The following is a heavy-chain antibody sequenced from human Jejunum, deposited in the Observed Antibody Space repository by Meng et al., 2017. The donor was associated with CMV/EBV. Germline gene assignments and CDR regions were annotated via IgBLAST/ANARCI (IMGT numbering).Heavy chain of an antibody. CDR3: ARVSSGWDYFDY. V-gene: IGHV4-31*03. J-gene: IGHJ4*02. Sequence: PPTDAGPGCVKHSQPLSLTCTVSGGSVSSGGYYWTWIRQHPGKGLEWFRHIYYSGSTFYNPSLKRRVIISIDTSKNQFSLNLRSVTAADTAVYYCARVSSGWDYFDYWGQGTLVTASS. D-gene: IGHD6-19*01. CDR2: IYYSGST. CDR1: GGSVSSGGYY.